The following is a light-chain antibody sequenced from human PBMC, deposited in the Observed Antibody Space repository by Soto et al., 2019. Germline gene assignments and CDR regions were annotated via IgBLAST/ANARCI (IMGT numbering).Light chain of an antibody. CDR1: QGIGTY. V-gene: IGKV1-9*01. Sequence: IQLTQSPSSLSASVGDRVTVTCRASQGIGTYLDWYQKKSGKAPTVMIYASSTLKTGIPSRFSGSGSGKDFSLTINSLHPEDVETYYCQQVDSYPRTFGQGTKVEMK. CDR3: QQVDSYPRT. J-gene: IGKJ1*01. CDR2: ASS.